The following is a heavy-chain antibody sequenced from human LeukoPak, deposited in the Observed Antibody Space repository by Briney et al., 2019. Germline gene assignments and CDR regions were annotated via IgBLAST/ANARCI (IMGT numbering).Heavy chain of an antibody. CDR2: MNPNSGNT. CDR3: AREPAEGGSGDY. V-gene: IGHV1-8*01. D-gene: IGHD3-10*01. J-gene: IGHJ4*02. CDR1: GYTFTSYD. Sequence: ASVKVSCKASGYTFTSYDINWVRQATGQGLEWMGWMNPNSGNTGYAQKFQGRVTMTRNTSKSTAYMELSSLRSEDTAVYYCAREPAEGGSGDYWGQGTLVTVSS.